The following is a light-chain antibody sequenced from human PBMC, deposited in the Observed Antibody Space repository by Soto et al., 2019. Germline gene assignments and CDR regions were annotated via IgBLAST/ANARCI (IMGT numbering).Light chain of an antibody. CDR3: QVWDSSSDHHVV. J-gene: IGLJ2*01. CDR2: YDS. CDR1: NIGSKS. V-gene: IGLV3-21*04. Sequence: SYELTQPPSVSVAPGKTARITCGGNNIGSKSVHWYQQKPGQAPVLVIYYDSDRPSGIPERFSGSNSGNTATLTISRVEARDDADYYCQVWDSSSDHHVVFGGGTKLTVL.